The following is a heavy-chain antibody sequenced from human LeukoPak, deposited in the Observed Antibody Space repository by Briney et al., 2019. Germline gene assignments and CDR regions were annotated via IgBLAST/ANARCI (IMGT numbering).Heavy chain of an antibody. Sequence: SETLSLTCTVSGGSIDRSPYYWAWIRNPPGKGPEWIGGVFYRGSTYYNPSLKSRVTMSIDTSKNQFSLNLSSVTAADTAFYYCARPAYCSNGVCSIYWHFDLWGRGTLVTVSS. D-gene: IGHD2-8*01. J-gene: IGHJ2*01. CDR1: GGSIDRSPYY. V-gene: IGHV4-39*01. CDR2: VFYRGST. CDR3: ARPAYCSNGVCSIYWHFDL.